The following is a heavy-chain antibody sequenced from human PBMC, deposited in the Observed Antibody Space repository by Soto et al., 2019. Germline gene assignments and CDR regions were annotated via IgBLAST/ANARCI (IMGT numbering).Heavy chain of an antibody. V-gene: IGHV4-31*03. Sequence: SETLSLTYSFSGYSITSGGFYWSWIRQLPGKGLEWIGYIHSSGSTYYNPSLMSRLSLSIDTSKNQFSLQVNSVTAADTAVFFCARVRLADTGGYGEFDPWGQGTLVTVSS. CDR3: ARVRLADTGGYGEFDP. CDR2: IHSSGST. D-gene: IGHD2-8*02. J-gene: IGHJ5*02. CDR1: GYSITSGGFY.